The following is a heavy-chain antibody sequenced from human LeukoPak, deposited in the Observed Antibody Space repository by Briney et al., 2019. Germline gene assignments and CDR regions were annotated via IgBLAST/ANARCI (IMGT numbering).Heavy chain of an antibody. CDR3: ARDLDTYVILTAYDTFDI. Sequence: GGSLRLSCEGSGFTFSNYWMTWVRQAPGKGLEWVANIKTDGSEKHYADSVEGRFTISRDNAKNSLYLQMNSLRAEDTAVYYCARDLDTYVILTAYDTFDIWGQGTMVSVSS. J-gene: IGHJ3*02. D-gene: IGHD2-21*02. CDR1: GFTFSNYW. V-gene: IGHV3-7*01. CDR2: IKTDGSEK.